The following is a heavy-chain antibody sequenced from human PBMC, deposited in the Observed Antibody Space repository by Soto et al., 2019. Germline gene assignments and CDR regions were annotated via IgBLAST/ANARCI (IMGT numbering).Heavy chain of an antibody. Sequence: SLRLSCAASGFTFSSYAMHWVRQAPGKGLEWVAVISYDGSNKYYADSVKGRFTISRDNSKNTLYLQMNSLRAEDTAVYYCAQEGRDGYNLGYPSGMDVWGQGTTVTVSS. CDR1: GFTFSSYA. CDR2: ISYDGSNK. J-gene: IGHJ6*02. D-gene: IGHD5-12*01. V-gene: IGHV3-30-3*02. CDR3: AQEGRDGYNLGYPSGMDV.